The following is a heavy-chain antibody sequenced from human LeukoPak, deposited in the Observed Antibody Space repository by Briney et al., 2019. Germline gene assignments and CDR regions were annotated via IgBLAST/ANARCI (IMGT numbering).Heavy chain of an antibody. J-gene: IGHJ3*02. CDR1: GGSFGGYY. Sequence: PSETLSLACAVYGGSFGGYYWSWLPQPPGKGLKWIGEINHSGSTNYNPPLKSRVTISVDTSKNQFSLKLSSVTAADTAVYYCAKFTSYYYDSSGYFFDAFDIWGRGTMVSVSS. V-gene: IGHV4-34*01. D-gene: IGHD3-22*01. CDR3: AKFTSYYYDSSGYFFDAFDI. CDR2: INHSGST.